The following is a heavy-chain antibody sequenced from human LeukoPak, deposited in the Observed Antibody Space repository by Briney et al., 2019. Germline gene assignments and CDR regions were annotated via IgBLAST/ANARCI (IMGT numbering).Heavy chain of an antibody. CDR2: IRYDGSNK. CDR1: GFTFSTFG. Sequence: GGSLRLSCAASGFAASGFTFSTFGMHWVRQAPGKGLEWVAFIRYDGSNKYYADSVKGRFTISRDDSKNTLYLQMNSLRAEDTAAYYCANRDIVMVITTGSAAQYWGQGTLVTVSS. D-gene: IGHD3-22*01. CDR3: ANRDIVMVITTGSAAQY. V-gene: IGHV3-30*02. J-gene: IGHJ4*02.